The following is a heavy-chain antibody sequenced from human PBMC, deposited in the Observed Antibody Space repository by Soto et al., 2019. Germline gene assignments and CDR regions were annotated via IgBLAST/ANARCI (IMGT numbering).Heavy chain of an antibody. CDR3: ARGVVVVAASQLGWFDP. Sequence: QVQLVQSGAEVKKPGSSVKVSCKASGGTFSRDAISWVRQAPGQGLEWMGGIIPMFGTAKYAQKYQGRHTITADESTSTAYMELRSLRSEGTAVYYCARGVVVVAASQLGWFDPWGQGTLVTVSS. J-gene: IGHJ5*02. CDR1: GGTFSRDA. CDR2: IIPMFGTA. D-gene: IGHD2-15*01. V-gene: IGHV1-69*01.